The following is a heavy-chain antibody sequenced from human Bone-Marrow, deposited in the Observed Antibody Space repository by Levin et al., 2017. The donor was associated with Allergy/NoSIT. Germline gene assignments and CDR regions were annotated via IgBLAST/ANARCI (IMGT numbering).Heavy chain of an antibody. V-gene: IGHV3-33*01. D-gene: IGHD6-19*01. Sequence: GGSLRLSCAASGFTFSSYGMHWVRQAPGKGLEWVAVIWYDGSNKYYADSVKGRFTISRDNSKNTLYLQMNSLRAEDTAVYYCARVGRIAVERYYFDYWGQGTLVTVSS. CDR3: ARVGRIAVERYYFDY. CDR1: GFTFSSYG. CDR2: IWYDGSNK. J-gene: IGHJ4*02.